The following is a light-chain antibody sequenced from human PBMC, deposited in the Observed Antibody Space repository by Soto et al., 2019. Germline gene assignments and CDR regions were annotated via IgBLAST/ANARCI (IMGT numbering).Light chain of an antibody. V-gene: IGLV1-40*01. Sequence: QCVLTQPPSVSGAPGQRGSISCTGSSSNIGAGYDVHWYQQLPGTAPKLLIYGNSNRPSGVPDRFSGSKSGTSASLAITGLQAEDEADYYCQSYDSSLSGPYVFGTGTKSPS. CDR3: QSYDSSLSGPYV. CDR2: GNS. J-gene: IGLJ1*01. CDR1: SSNIGAGYD.